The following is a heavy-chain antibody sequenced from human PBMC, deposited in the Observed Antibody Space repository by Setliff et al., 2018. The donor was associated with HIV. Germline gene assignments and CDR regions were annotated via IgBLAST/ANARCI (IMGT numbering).Heavy chain of an antibody. Sequence: PSETLSLTCTVSGGSISSTSYYWGWIRQPPGKGLEWTGSIYYSGSTYYNPSLKSRVTISVDTSKNQFSLKLSSVTAADTAVYYCAGQIAVAGLLDYWGQGTLVTVSS. V-gene: IGHV4-39*01. CDR3: AGQIAVAGLLDY. D-gene: IGHD6-19*01. CDR1: GGSISSTSYY. J-gene: IGHJ4*02. CDR2: IYYSGST.